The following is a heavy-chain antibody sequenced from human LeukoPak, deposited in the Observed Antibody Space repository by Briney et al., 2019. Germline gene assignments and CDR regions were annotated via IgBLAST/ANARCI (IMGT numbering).Heavy chain of an antibody. V-gene: IGHV3-23*01. CDR3: AKAPPYMVRSPFDP. CDR1: GFTFSNYS. D-gene: IGHD3-10*01. Sequence: GGSLRLSCAAPGFTFSNYSMSWVRQAPGNGLEGVSAISGSGGSTYYADSVKGRFTISRDNSKNTLYLQMNSLRAEDTAVYYCAKAPPYMVRSPFDPWGQGTLVTVSS. J-gene: IGHJ5*02. CDR2: ISGSGGST.